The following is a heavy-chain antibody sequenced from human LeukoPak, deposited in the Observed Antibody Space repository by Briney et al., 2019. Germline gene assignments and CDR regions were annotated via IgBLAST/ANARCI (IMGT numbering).Heavy chain of an antibody. CDR1: GYXFTSYD. CDR2: SNPSGVGT. Sequence: ASVKVSCKASGYXFTSYDMHWVRQAPGQGREWMGVSNPSGVGTNYAQKFQGRVTMTRDTSTTTVYMELSSLRSEDTAVYYCAREESGGYFDYWGQGTLVTVSS. V-gene: IGHV1-46*01. J-gene: IGHJ4*02. CDR3: AREESGGYFDY. D-gene: IGHD2-8*02.